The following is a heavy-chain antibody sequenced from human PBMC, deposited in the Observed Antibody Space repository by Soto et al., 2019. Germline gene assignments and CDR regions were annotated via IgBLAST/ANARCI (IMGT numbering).Heavy chain of an antibody. CDR3: AALSNSARYIDF. CDR2: IYGGGTT. V-gene: IGHV3-66*01. CDR1: GFTVSDNY. J-gene: IGHJ4*02. Sequence: EVQLAESGGGLVQPGGSLRLSCAASGFTVSDNYMNWVRQAPGKGLEWVSVIYGGGTTDYADSAKGRFTISRDSSMNPRHLQMNSLRVEDTAVYYCAALSNSARYIDFWGRGTLVTVSS. D-gene: IGHD1-26*01.